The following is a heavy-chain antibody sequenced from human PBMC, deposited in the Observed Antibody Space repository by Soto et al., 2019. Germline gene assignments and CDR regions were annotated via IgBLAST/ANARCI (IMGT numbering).Heavy chain of an antibody. D-gene: IGHD1-26*01. V-gene: IGHV4-34*01. J-gene: IGHJ4*02. CDR1: GGSFSGYY. CDR2: INHSGST. CDR3: ARGRKSYWSYFDY. Sequence: PSETLSLTCSVYGGSFSGYYWSWIRQPPGKGLEWIGEINHSGSTNYNPSLKSRVTISVDTSKNQFSLKLSSVTAADTAVYYCARGRKSYWSYFDYWGQGTLVTVSS.